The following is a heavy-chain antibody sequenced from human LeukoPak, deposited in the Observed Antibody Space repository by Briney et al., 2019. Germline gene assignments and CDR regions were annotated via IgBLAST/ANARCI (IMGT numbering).Heavy chain of an antibody. Sequence: GASLRLSCAASGFTFSSYAMSWVRQAPGKGLEGVSVSSGSGGSTYYADSVKGRFTISRDNSKNTLYLQMNSLRGEDTAVYYCAKESSSWYSPCDYWGQGTLVTVSS. CDR3: AKESSSWYSPCDY. J-gene: IGHJ4*02. CDR2: SSGSGGST. D-gene: IGHD6-13*01. V-gene: IGHV3-23*01. CDR1: GFTFSSYA.